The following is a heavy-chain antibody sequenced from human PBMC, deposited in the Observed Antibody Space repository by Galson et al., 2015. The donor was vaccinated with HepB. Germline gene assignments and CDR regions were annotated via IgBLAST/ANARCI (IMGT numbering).Heavy chain of an antibody. D-gene: IGHD3-3*01. Sequence: SVKVSCKASGGTFSSYAISWVRQAPGQGLEWMGGIIPIFGTANYAQKFQGRVTITADESTSTAYMELSSLRSEDTAVYYCASHRHYDFWDAFDIWGQGTMVTVSS. CDR3: ASHRHYDFWDAFDI. V-gene: IGHV1-69*13. J-gene: IGHJ3*02. CDR1: GGTFSSYA. CDR2: IIPIFGTA.